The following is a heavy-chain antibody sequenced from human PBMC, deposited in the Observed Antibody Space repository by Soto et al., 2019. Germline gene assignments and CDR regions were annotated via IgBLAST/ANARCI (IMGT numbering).Heavy chain of an antibody. D-gene: IGHD6-13*01. J-gene: IGHJ3*02. CDR1: GYTFTSYG. V-gene: IGHV1-18*01. Sequence: SVKVSCKASGYTFTSYGISWVRQAPGQGLEWMGWISAYNGNTNYAQKLQGRVTMTTDTSTSTAHMELRSLRSDDTAVYYCAGGPRSWYEGGAFDIWGQGTMVTVSS. CDR2: ISAYNGNT. CDR3: AGGPRSWYEGGAFDI.